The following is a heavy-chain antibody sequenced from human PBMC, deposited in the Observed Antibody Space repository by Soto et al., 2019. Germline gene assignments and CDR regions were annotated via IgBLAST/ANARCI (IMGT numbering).Heavy chain of an antibody. CDR2: LFRDGTT. CDR1: GFTVSSSY. V-gene: IGHV3-53*04. Sequence: GGSLRLSCAGSGFTVSSSYMSWVRQAPGKGLEWVSVLFRDGTTFYADSVKGRFTISRHNSINTLYHQMNNLRDEDTAVYYCARGSGGSSYYYYGMDVWGQGTTVTVSS. CDR3: ARGSGGSSYYYYGMDV. D-gene: IGHD2-15*01. J-gene: IGHJ6*02.